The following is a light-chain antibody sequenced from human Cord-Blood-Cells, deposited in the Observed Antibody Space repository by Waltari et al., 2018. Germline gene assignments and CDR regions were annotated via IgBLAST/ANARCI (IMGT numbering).Light chain of an antibody. V-gene: IGLV2-23*01. CDR2: EGS. J-gene: IGLJ3*02. CDR1: SSDVGGYTL. Sequence: SALTQPPSVSGSSGQSIPLPCTGTSSDVGGYTLVSWYQQPPGKAPKLMIYEGSKRPSGVSNRFSGSKSGNTASLTISGLQAEDDADYYCCSYAGSSTLVFGGGTKLTVL. CDR3: CSYAGSSTLV.